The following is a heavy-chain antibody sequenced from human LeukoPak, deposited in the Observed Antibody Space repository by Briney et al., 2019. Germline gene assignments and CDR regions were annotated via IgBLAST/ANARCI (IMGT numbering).Heavy chain of an antibody. D-gene: IGHD3-16*01. CDR2: ISGGGGST. CDR1: GFTFSSYA. J-gene: IGHJ3*02. CDR3: AEVLRITPDDGFDI. Sequence: PGGSLRLSCAASGFTFSSYAMNWVRQAPGKGLEWVSGISGGGGSTYDADSVKGRFTISRDNSRNTLYLQMNSLRGEDTAVYYCAEVLRITPDDGFDIWGQGTMVTVSS. V-gene: IGHV3-23*01.